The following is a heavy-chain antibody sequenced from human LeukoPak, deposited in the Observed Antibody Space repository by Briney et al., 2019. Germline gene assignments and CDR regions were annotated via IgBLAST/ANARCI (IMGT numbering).Heavy chain of an antibody. V-gene: IGHV3-30*09. CDR2: ISYAGSNK. CDR3: ARDKMERIQLWPTYDYYYYGMDV. Sequence: GGSLRLSCAASGYTFSSYAMHWVRQAPGKGLEWVAVISYAGSNKYYADSVKGRFAISRDNSKNTLYLQMNSLRAEDTAVYYCARDKMERIQLWPTYDYYYYGMDVWGQGTTVTVSS. CDR1: GYTFSSYA. J-gene: IGHJ6*02. D-gene: IGHD5-18*01.